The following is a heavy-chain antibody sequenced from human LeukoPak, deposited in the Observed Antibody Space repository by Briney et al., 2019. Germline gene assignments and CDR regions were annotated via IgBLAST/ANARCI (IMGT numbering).Heavy chain of an antibody. D-gene: IGHD3-3*01. Sequence: PGGSLRLSCAASGFTFSSYAMHWVRQAPGKGLEYVSAISSNGGSTYYANSVKGRFTISRDNSKNTLYLQMGSLRAEVMAVYYCATRGISGLRFSFDYWGQGTLVTVSS. J-gene: IGHJ4*02. CDR2: ISSNGGST. V-gene: IGHV3-64*01. CDR1: GFTFSSYA. CDR3: ATRGISGLRFSFDY.